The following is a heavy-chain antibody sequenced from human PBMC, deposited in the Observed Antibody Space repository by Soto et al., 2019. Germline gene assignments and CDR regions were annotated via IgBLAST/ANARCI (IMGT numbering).Heavy chain of an antibody. Sequence: SETLSLTCSVSRFSITSGFYWGWIRQPPGKGLEWIGSVYHSGATYYNPSLQSRVTISVDTSKNHFSLKLNSVTAADTAIYYCARERSFMRAAGWVDPWGQGTQVTVSS. CDR1: RFSITSGFY. D-gene: IGHD6-13*01. V-gene: IGHV4-38-2*02. CDR3: ARERSFMRAAGWVDP. CDR2: VYHSGAT. J-gene: IGHJ5*02.